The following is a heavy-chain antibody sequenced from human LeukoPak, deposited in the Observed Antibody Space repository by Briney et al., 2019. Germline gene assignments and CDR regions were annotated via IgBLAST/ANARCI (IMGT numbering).Heavy chain of an antibody. Sequence: SETLSLTCAVSGYSISSGYYWGWIRQPPGKRLEWIGSIYHSGSTYYNPSLKSRVTISVDTSKNQFSLKLSSVTAADTAVYYCARHTSGSYSYFDYWGQGTLVTVSS. V-gene: IGHV4-38-2*01. CDR3: ARHTSGSYSYFDY. CDR1: GYSISSGYY. CDR2: IYHSGST. J-gene: IGHJ4*02. D-gene: IGHD1-26*01.